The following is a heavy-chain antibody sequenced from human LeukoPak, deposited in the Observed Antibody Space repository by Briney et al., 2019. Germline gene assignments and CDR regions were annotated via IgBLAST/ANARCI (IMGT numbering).Heavy chain of an antibody. D-gene: IGHD2-2*01. Sequence: SETLSLTCTVSGGSISSSSYYRGWIRQPPGKGLEWIGSIYYSGSTYYNPSLKSRVTISVDTSKNQFSLKLSSVTAADTAVYYCARHPSTARADFDYWGQGTLVTVSS. CDR3: ARHPSTARADFDY. CDR1: GGSISSSSYY. V-gene: IGHV4-39*01. J-gene: IGHJ4*02. CDR2: IYYSGST.